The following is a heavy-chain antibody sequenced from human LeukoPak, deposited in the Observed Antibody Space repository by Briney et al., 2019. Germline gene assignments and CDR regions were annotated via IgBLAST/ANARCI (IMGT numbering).Heavy chain of an antibody. CDR2: TYYRSKWYN. Sequence: SQTLSLTCAISGDSVSSNRAAWNWIRQSPSRGLEWLGRTYYRSKWYNDYAVSVKSRITINPDTSKNQFSLQLNSVTPEDTAVYYCARDRVTIFYYYYGMDVWGQGTTVTVSS. D-gene: IGHD3-9*01. CDR3: ARDRVTIFYYYYGMDV. V-gene: IGHV6-1*01. J-gene: IGHJ6*02. CDR1: GDSVSSNRAA.